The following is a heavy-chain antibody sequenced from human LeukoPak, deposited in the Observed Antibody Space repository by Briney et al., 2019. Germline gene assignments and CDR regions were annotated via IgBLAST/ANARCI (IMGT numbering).Heavy chain of an antibody. CDR1: GFTFSSYA. Sequence: GRSLRLSCAASGFTFSSYAMHWVRQAPGKGLEWVAVISYDGSNKYYADSVKGRFTISRDNSKNTPYLQMNSLRAEDTAVYYCARELRQYYDFWSGYDNWFDPWGQGTLVTVSS. V-gene: IGHV3-30-3*01. J-gene: IGHJ5*02. CDR2: ISYDGSNK. D-gene: IGHD3-3*01. CDR3: ARELRQYYDFWSGYDNWFDP.